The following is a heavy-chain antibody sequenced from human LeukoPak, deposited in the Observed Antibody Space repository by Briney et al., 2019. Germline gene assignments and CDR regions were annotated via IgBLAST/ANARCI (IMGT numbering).Heavy chain of an antibody. D-gene: IGHD1-26*01. CDR1: GFTFSSYS. CDR3: ARGGSHYGMDV. V-gene: IGHV3-21*01. CDR2: ISSSSSYI. Sequence: GGSLRLSCAASGFTFSSYSMNWVRQAPGKGLEWVSSISSSSSYIYYADSVKGRLTISRDNAKNSLYLQMNSLRAEDTAVYYCARGGSHYGMDVWGQGTTVTVSS. J-gene: IGHJ6*02.